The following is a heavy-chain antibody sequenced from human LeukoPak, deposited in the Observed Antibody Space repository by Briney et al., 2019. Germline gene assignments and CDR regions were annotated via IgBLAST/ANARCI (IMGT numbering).Heavy chain of an antibody. V-gene: IGHV3-30*07. CDR3: ARDTSDFWSGYYYYYYMDV. Sequence: GGSLRLSCAASGFAFSSYGMHWVRQAPGKGLECVAVISYDGTNKYYADSAKGRFTISRDNSKNTLYLQMNSLRAEDTAVYYCARDTSDFWSGYYYYYYMDVWGKGTTVTVSS. CDR1: GFAFSSYG. J-gene: IGHJ6*03. D-gene: IGHD3-3*01. CDR2: ISYDGTNK.